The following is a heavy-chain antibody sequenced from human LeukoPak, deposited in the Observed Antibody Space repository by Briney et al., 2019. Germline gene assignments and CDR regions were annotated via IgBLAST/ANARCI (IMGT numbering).Heavy chain of an antibody. CDR1: GGSISSSSYY. Sequence: SETLSLTCTVSGGSISSSSYYWGWIRQPPGKGLERIGSIYYSGSTYYNPSFKSRVTISVDTSKNQFSLKLSSVTAADTAVYYCARRRATVTTANYWYFDLWGRGTLVTVSS. CDR3: ARRRATVTTANYWYFDL. J-gene: IGHJ2*01. CDR2: IYYSGST. V-gene: IGHV4-39*01. D-gene: IGHD4-17*01.